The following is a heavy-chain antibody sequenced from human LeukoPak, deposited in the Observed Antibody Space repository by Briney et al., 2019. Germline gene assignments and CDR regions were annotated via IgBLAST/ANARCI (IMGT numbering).Heavy chain of an antibody. D-gene: IGHD2-2*01. V-gene: IGHV3-9*01. CDR1: GFTFDDYA. J-gene: IGHJ6*03. Sequence: PGGSLRLSCAASGFTFDDYAMHWVRQAPGKGLEWVSGISWNSGSIGYADSVKGRFTISRDNAKNSLYLQMNSLRAEDTAVYYCAKGGYCSSTSHCRSYYYYYMDVWGKGTTVTVSS. CDR3: AKGGYCSSTSHCRSYYYYYMDV. CDR2: ISWNSGSI.